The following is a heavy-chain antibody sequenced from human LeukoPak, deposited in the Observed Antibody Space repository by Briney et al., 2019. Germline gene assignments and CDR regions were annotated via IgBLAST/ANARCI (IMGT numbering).Heavy chain of an antibody. Sequence: SETLSLTCAVYGGSFSGYYWSWIRQPPGKGLEWIGEINHSGSTNYNPSLKSRVTISVDTSKNQFSLKLSSVTAADTAVYYCARRLTYYYGSGRGRWFDPWGQGTLVTVSS. J-gene: IGHJ5*02. CDR3: ARRLTYYYGSGRGRWFDP. CDR2: INHSGST. D-gene: IGHD3-10*01. CDR1: GGSFSGYY. V-gene: IGHV4-34*01.